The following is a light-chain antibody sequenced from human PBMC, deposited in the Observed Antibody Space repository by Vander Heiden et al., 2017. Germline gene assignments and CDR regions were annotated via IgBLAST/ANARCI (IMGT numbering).Light chain of an antibody. J-gene: IGKJ3*01. CDR1: QSISSY. CDR3: QRCDSTPFT. Sequence: DIQMTQSPSSLSASVGDRVTITCRASQSISSYLNWYQQKPGKAPKLLIYAASSLQSGVPSRFSGSGSGTDFTLTISRLQPEDFATYYCQRCDSTPFTFGPGTKVDIK. V-gene: IGKV1-39*01. CDR2: AAS.